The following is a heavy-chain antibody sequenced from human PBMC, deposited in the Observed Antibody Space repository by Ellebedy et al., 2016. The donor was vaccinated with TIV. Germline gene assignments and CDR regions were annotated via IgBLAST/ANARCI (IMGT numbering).Heavy chain of an antibody. V-gene: IGHV1-18*01. Sequence: AASVKVSCQASGYTFTTYGIYWLRQAPGQGLEWMGWISAYNGNTNYAQKLQGRVTLTTDKSTSTAYMELRSLRSDDSAVYYCARGRIIMRLPTTRDDAFDFWGQGTMVTVSS. J-gene: IGHJ3*01. CDR2: ISAYNGNT. CDR3: ARGRIIMRLPTTRDDAFDF. CDR1: GYTFTTYG. D-gene: IGHD3-22*01.